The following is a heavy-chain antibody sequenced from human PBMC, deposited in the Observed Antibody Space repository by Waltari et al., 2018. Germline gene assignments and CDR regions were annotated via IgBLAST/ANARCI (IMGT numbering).Heavy chain of an antibody. J-gene: IGHJ4*02. CDR2: IYSGGST. Sequence: VRQAPGKGLEWVSIIYSGGSTYYADSVKGRFTISGDNSKNTLYLQMNSLRAEDTAVYYCARAVRGYYFDYWGQGTLVTVSS. CDR3: ARAVRGYYFDY. D-gene: IGHD5-12*01. V-gene: IGHV3-53*01.